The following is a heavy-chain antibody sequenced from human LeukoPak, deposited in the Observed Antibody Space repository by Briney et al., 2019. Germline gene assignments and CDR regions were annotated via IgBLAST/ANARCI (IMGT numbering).Heavy chain of an antibody. V-gene: IGHV3-64*01. CDR2: SSSDGGSP. J-gene: IGHJ4*02. D-gene: IGHD2-15*01. CDR1: GFTFSSYA. CDR3: AREYCSGGRCQYSFDS. Sequence: GALRLSCAASGFTFSSYAMHCVRQAPGKGLEYVSGSSSDGGSPFHVNSVKGRFTISRDNSKDTLYLQMGRLRAEDRAVYYCAREYCSGGRCQYSFDSWGQGNLVTVSS.